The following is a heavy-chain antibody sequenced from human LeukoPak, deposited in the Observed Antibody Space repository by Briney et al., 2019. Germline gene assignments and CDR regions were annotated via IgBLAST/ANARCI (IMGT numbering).Heavy chain of an antibody. Sequence: GGSLRLSCATSGFSFAIYALHWVGQSPGRGLEWVSLISGNGDDTFYADSLKGRVTISRDNSKDTVFLVMNGLTAEDTGIYYCARDMYNFGSGPVDHWGQGTLVTVSS. CDR2: ISGNGDDT. CDR3: ARDMYNFGSGPVDH. D-gene: IGHD1-1*01. V-gene: IGHV3-43*02. J-gene: IGHJ4*02. CDR1: GFSFAIYA.